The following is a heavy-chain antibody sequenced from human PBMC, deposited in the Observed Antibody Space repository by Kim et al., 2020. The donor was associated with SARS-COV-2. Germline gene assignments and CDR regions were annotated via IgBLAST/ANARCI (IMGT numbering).Heavy chain of an antibody. D-gene: IGHD3-10*01. V-gene: IGHV7-4-1*02. CDR2: INTNTGNP. J-gene: IGHJ6*03. Sequence: ASVKVSCKASGYTFTSYAMNWVRQAPGQGLEWMGWINTNTGNPTYAQGFTGRFVFSLDTSVSTAYLQISSLKAEDTAVYYCARDGEGGPDYYYYYMDVWGKGTTVTVSS. CDR1: GYTFTSYA. CDR3: ARDGEGGPDYYYYYMDV.